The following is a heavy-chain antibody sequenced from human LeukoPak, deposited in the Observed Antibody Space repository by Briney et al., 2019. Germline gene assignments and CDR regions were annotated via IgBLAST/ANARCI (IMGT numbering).Heavy chain of an antibody. Sequence: SETLSLTCAVYGGSFSGYYWSWIRQPPGKGLEWIGEINHSGSTNYNPSLKSRVTISVYTSKNQFSLKLSSVTAADTAVYYCAREDILTGYSDYWGQGTLVTVSS. V-gene: IGHV4-34*01. J-gene: IGHJ4*02. CDR2: INHSGST. D-gene: IGHD3-9*01. CDR3: AREDILTGYSDY. CDR1: GGSFSGYY.